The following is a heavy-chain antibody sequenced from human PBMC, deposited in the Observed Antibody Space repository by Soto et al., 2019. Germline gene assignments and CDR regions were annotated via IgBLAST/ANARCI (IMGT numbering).Heavy chain of an antibody. CDR2: ISGSGGST. CDR3: AKGAGRNYGPDAFDI. J-gene: IGHJ3*02. V-gene: IGHV3-23*01. Sequence: LRLSCAASGFTFSSYSMSWFRQAPGKGLEWVSAISGSGGSTYYADSVKGRFTISRDNSKNTLYLQMNSLRAEDTAVYYCAKGAGRNYGPDAFDIWGQGTMVTVSS. D-gene: IGHD1-7*01. CDR1: GFTFSSYS.